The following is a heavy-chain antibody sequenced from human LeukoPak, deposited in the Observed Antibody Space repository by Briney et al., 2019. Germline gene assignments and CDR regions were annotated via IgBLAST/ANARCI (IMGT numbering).Heavy chain of an antibody. V-gene: IGHV3-23*01. J-gene: IGHJ4*02. Sequence: GGSLRLSCAASGFTFSRSWMNWVRQAPGKGLEWVSAISGSGGSTYYADSVKGRFTISRDNSKNTLYLQMNSLRAEDTAVYYCAKGGAWGYYYGSGEYYFDYWGQGTLVTVSS. CDR1: GFTFSRSW. CDR3: AKGGAWGYYYGSGEYYFDY. CDR2: ISGSGGST. D-gene: IGHD3-10*01.